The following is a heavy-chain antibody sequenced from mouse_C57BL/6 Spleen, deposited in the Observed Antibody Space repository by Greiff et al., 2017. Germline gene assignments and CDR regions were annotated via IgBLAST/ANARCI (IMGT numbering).Heavy chain of an antibody. D-gene: IGHD1-1*02. CDR2: IYPSDSET. J-gene: IGHJ2*01. CDR1: GYTFTSYW. Sequence: QVQLQQPGAELVRPGSSVKLSCKASGYTFTSYWMDWVKQRPGQGLEWIGNIYPSDSETHYNQKFKDKATLTVDKSSSTAYMQLSSLTSEDSAVYSCARFVHGGSFFDYWGKGTTLTVSS. V-gene: IGHV1-61*01. CDR3: ARFVHGGSFFDY.